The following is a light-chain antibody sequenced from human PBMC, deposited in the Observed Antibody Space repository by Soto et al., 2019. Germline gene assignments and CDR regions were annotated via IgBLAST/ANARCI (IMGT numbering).Light chain of an antibody. J-gene: IGLJ1*01. Sequence: QSALTQPASVSGSPGQSITISCTGTSSDVGGYNYDSWYQQHPGKAPKLMIYDVSNRPSGVSKRFSGSKSGNTASLTISGLQAEDEADYYCSSYTSSSLYVFGTGTKVTVL. CDR3: SSYTSSSLYV. V-gene: IGLV2-14*01. CDR2: DVS. CDR1: SSDVGGYNY.